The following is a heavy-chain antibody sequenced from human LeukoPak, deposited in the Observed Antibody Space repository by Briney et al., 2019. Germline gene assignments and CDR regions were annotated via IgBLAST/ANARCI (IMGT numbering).Heavy chain of an antibody. CDR2: ISGSGGST. CDR3: AKRWGSTSPYYYYMDV. CDR1: GFTFSSYA. D-gene: IGHD2-2*01. Sequence: GSLRLSCAASGFTFSSYAMSWVRQAPGKGLEWVSAISGSGGSTYYADSVKGRFTISRDNSKNTLYLQMNSLRAEDTAVYYCAKRWGSTSPYYYYMDVWGKGTTVTVSS. J-gene: IGHJ6*03. V-gene: IGHV3-23*01.